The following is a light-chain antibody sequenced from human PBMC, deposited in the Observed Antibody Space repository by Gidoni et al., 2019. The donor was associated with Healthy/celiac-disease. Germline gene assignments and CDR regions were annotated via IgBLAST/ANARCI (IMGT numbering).Light chain of an antibody. CDR1: QSISSW. Sequence: DIQMTQSPSTLSASVGDRVTITCRASQSISSWLAWYQQKPGKAPKLLIYDASRLESGVPSRFSGSGSVTEFTLTISILHPDDFATYYCQHYNSYTWTFGQRTKVEIK. V-gene: IGKV1-5*01. CDR3: QHYNSYTWT. J-gene: IGKJ1*01. CDR2: DAS.